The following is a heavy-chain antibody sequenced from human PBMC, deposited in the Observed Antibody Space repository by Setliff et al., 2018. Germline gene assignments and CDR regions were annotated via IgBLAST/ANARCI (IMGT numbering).Heavy chain of an antibody. CDR1: GGSLRNHK. CDR2: INHRGST. Sequence: SETLSLTCDIYGGSLRNHKWSWIRQSPGKGLEWIGEINHRGSTNYNPSLKSRVTISVDTSKDQFSLKVISMTAADTAVYYCARGRNIAARLLDSWGQGTLVTVSS. D-gene: IGHD6-6*01. J-gene: IGHJ4*02. V-gene: IGHV4-34*01. CDR3: ARGRNIAARLLDS.